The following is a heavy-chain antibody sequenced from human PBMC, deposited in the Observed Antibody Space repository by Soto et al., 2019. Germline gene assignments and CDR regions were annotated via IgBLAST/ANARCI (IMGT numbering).Heavy chain of an antibody. D-gene: IGHD3-10*01. CDR2: IIPIFGTA. J-gene: IGHJ4*02. CDR3: ATPTPLRGAMITNINFDF. V-gene: IGHV1-69*13. Sequence: SVKVSCKASGGTFSSYAISWVRQAPGQGLEWMGGIIPIFGTANYAQKFQGRVTITADEPTKTAYMELSSLRSEDTAVYYCATPTPLRGAMITNINFDFWGQGTPVTVSS. CDR1: GGTFSSYA.